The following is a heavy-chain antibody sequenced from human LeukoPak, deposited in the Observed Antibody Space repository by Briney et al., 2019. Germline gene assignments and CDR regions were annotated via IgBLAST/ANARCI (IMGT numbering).Heavy chain of an antibody. CDR1: GGSISSSSYY. J-gene: IGHJ4*02. Sequence: PSETLSLTCTVSGGSISSSSYYWGWIRRPPGKGLEWNGSIYYSGSTYYNPSLKSRVTISLDTSKNQFSLKLSSVTAADTAVYYCASSITIFGVVIRFDYWGQGTLVTVSS. D-gene: IGHD3-3*01. V-gene: IGHV4-39*01. CDR3: ASSITIFGVVIRFDY. CDR2: IYYSGST.